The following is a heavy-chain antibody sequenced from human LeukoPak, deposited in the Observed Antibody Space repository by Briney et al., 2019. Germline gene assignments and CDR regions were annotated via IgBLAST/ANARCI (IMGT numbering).Heavy chain of an antibody. CDR2: INTNSGGT. J-gene: IGHJ4*02. CDR3: ARDRRSGWSDY. CDR1: GYTFTGYY. V-gene: IGHV1-2*02. Sequence: ALVTVSCKASGYTFTGYYMHWVRQAPGQGLEWMGWINTNSGGTNYAQKFQGRVTMTRDTSISTAYMELSRLRSDDTAVYYCARDRRSGWSDYWGQGTLVTVSS. D-gene: IGHD6-19*01.